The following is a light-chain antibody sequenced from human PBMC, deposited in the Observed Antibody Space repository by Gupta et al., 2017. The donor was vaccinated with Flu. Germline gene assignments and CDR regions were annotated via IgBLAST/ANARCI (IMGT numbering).Light chain of an antibody. V-gene: IGKV2-30*01. Sequence: DAAMTQSQLSLPVALGQPASIPCSSSQSLVYSDGNTVLHWFQQRPGQSPRRLIYLVSHRDSGVPDRFSGSGSGTDFTLKISRVEAEDVGVYFCMQGAHWPWAFGQGTNVEIK. J-gene: IGKJ1*01. CDR3: MQGAHWPWA. CDR2: LVS. CDR1: QSLVYSDGNTV.